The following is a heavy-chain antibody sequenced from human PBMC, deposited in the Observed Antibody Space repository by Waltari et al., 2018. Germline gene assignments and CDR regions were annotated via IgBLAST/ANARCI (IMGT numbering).Heavy chain of an antibody. CDR1: GYPFPIYG. J-gene: IGHJ5*02. CDR3: ARDSDYYDSSGYGNWFDP. V-gene: IGHV1-3*01. D-gene: IGHD3-22*01. CDR2: NNAAHGTT. Sequence: QVQLVQSGAEVKKPGASVKVSCKTSGYPFPIYGLHRICQAPGQGLEWMGWNNAAHGTTKYSQKFQGRLTITRDTSASTIYMELSSLRSEDTAMYYCARDSDYYDSSGYGNWFDPWGQGTLVTVSS.